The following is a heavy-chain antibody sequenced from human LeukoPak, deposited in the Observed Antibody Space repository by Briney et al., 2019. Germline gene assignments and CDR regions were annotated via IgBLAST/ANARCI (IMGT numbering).Heavy chain of an antibody. CDR3: AKDRDSYGYFDY. CDR1: GFTFSSYA. CDR2: ISYDGSNK. J-gene: IGHJ4*02. V-gene: IGHV3-30-3*01. D-gene: IGHD5-18*01. Sequence: PGRSLRLSCAASGFTFSSYAMHWVRQAPDKGLEWVAVISYDGSNKYYADSVKGRFTIFRDNSKNTLYLQMNSLRAEDTAVYYCAKDRDSYGYFDYWGQGTLVTVSS.